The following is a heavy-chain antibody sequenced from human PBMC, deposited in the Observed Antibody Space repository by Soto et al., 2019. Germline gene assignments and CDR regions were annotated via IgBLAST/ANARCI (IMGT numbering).Heavy chain of an antibody. J-gene: IGHJ4*02. CDR2: TYYMSRWHV. V-gene: IGHV6-1*01. Sequence: PSQTLSLTCVVSGDSVSGNSATWNWFRQSPSRGLEWLGRTYYMSRWHVDYAQSVQSRITITADTSESPFSLHLTSVTPDVTAVYFCASGPRGSGHVSFYTPSDLDFWGQGTLVPVSS. D-gene: IGHD3-10*01. CDR1: GDSVSGNSAT. CDR3: ASGPRGSGHVSFYTPSDLDF.